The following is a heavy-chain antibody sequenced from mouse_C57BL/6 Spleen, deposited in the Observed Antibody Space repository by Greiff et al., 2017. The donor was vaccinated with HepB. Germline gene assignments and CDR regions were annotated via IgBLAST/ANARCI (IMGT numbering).Heavy chain of an antibody. V-gene: IGHV6-3*01. Sequence: EVKVEESGGGLVQPGGSMKLSCVASGFTFSNYWMNWVRQSPEKGLEWVAQIRLKSDNYATHYAESVKGRFTISRDDSKSSVYLQMNNLRAEDTGIYYCTGLIYYYGSNHYYAMDYWGQGTSVTVSS. CDR1: GFTFSNYW. CDR2: IRLKSDNYAT. CDR3: TGLIYYYGSNHYYAMDY. D-gene: IGHD1-1*01. J-gene: IGHJ4*01.